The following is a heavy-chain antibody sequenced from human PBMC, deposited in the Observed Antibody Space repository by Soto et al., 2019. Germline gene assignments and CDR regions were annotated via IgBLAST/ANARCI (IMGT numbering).Heavy chain of an antibody. Sequence: QMQRVQSGPEVRKPGTSVKVSCKASGFTFSSSSVQWVRQARGQRLEWIGWIVVGSGDTNYAQKFQERVTITRDMYTTTAYMDVSSVSSGATAVCDCAAVRHRYGVGVGGQCTTVTVSS. V-gene: IGHV1-58*01. J-gene: IGHJ6*02. CDR2: IVVGSGDT. CDR1: GFTFSSSS. CDR3: AAVRHRYGVGV.